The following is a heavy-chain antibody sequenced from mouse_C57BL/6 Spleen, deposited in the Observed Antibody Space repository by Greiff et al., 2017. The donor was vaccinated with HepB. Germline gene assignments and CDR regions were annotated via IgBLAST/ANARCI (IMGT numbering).Heavy chain of an antibody. CDR1: GYTFTSYW. V-gene: IGHV1-50*01. J-gene: IGHJ2*01. CDR3: ARKSIYDGYYFDY. Sequence: VQLQQPGAELVKPGASVKLSCKASGYTFTSYWMQWVKQRPGQGLEWIGEIDPSDSYTNYNQKFKGKATLTVDTSSSTADMQLSSLTSEDSAVYYCARKSIYDGYYFDYWGQGTTLTVSS. D-gene: IGHD2-3*01. CDR2: IDPSDSYT.